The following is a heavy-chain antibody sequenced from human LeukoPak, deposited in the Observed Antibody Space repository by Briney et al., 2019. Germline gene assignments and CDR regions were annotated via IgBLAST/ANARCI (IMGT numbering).Heavy chain of an antibody. CDR2: INNRGST. CDR3: AGQIALAGEWAFDI. Sequence: SETLSLTCTVSGGSISSGSYFWIWIRQPPGMGLEWIGSINNRGSTYYNPSLKSRVTISVDTSKNQFSLKLSSVTAADTALYYCAGQIALAGEWAFDIWGQGTMVTVSS. J-gene: IGHJ3*02. D-gene: IGHD6-19*01. CDR1: GGSISSGSYF. V-gene: IGHV4-39*01.